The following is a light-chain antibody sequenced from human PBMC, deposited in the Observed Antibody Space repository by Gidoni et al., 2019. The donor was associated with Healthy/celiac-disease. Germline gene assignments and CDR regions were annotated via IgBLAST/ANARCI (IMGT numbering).Light chain of an antibody. CDR2: DAS. CDR3: QQRSNWPLT. J-gene: IGKJ1*01. CDR1: QSVSSY. V-gene: IGKV3-11*01. Sequence: EIVLTQSPATLSLSPGERATLSCRASQSVSSYLAWYQQKPGLIYDASNRATGIPARFSGSGSGTDFTLTISSLEPEDFAVYYCQQRSNWPLTFXQXTKVEIK.